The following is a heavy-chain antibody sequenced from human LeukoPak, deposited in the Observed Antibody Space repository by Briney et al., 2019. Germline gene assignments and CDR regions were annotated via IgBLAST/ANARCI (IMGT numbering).Heavy chain of an antibody. CDR3: ARGSYYHDRSGQYGPLSY. D-gene: IGHD3-22*01. Sequence: SETLSLTCTVSDGSISRYYWSWLRQPPAKGLEWVGYMYYSGSTNYNPSLTSRVTISVDTSKNQFSLKLSSVTAADPAVYYCARGSYYHDRSGQYGPLSYWGPGSPGTVSS. CDR2: MYYSGST. CDR1: DGSISRYY. V-gene: IGHV4-59*01. J-gene: IGHJ4*02.